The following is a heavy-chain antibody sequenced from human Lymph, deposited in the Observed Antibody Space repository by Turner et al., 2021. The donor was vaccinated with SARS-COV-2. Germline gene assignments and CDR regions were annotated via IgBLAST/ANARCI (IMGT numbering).Heavy chain of an antibody. V-gene: IGHV1-69*01. Sequence: QGQLVQAGAEVRKPGSSVTVSCKAPGAAFSSTHASTWVRQATGQGRGWVGGIIAIFGIANYAQKYQGRVTITANESTNTAYMELSRLRSEDTAVYYGERGRGSIAGAVRGMDVWGQGTTVTVSS. CDR3: ERGRGSIAGAVRGMDV. CDR2: IIAIFGIA. J-gene: IGHJ6*02. CDR1: GAAFSSTHA. D-gene: IGHD3-16*02.